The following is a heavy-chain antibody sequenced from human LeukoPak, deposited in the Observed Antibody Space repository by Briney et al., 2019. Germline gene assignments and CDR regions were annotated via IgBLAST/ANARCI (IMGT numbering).Heavy chain of an antibody. Sequence: SETLSLTCTVSGGSISSYYWSWIRQPPGKGLEWIGYIYYSGSTNYNPSLKSRVTISVDTSKNQFSLKLSSVTAADTAVYRCARRRSGSYLGYFDYWGQGTLVTVSS. D-gene: IGHD1-26*01. CDR1: GGSISSYY. J-gene: IGHJ4*02. CDR3: ARRRSGSYLGYFDY. CDR2: IYYSGST. V-gene: IGHV4-59*08.